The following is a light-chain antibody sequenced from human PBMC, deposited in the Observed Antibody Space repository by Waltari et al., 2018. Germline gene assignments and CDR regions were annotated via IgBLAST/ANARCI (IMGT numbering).Light chain of an antibody. CDR2: EVS. V-gene: IGLV2-8*01. Sequence: QSALTQPPSASGSPGQSVTISCTGTSSDVGGYNSFSWYQQHPGKAPKLMIYEVSKRPSGVPDRFSGSKSGNTASLTVSGLQAEDEADYYCSSYAGSKNYVFGTGTKVTVL. CDR3: SSYAGSKNYV. J-gene: IGLJ1*01. CDR1: SSDVGGYNS.